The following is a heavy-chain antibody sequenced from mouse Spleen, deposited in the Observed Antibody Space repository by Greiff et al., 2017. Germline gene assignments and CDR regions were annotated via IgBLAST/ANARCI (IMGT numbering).Heavy chain of an antibody. J-gene: IGHJ3*01. CDR3: TTRGRSYGSSYEGGFAY. D-gene: IGHD1-1*01. Sequence: VQLKQSGAELVRPGASVKLSCTASGFNIKDDYMHWVKQRPEQGLEWIGWIDPENGDTEYASKFQGKATITADTSSNTAYLQLSSLTSEDTAVYYCTTRGRSYGSSYEGGFAYWGQGTLVTVSA. CDR2: IDPENGDT. V-gene: IGHV14-4*01. CDR1: GFNIKDDY.